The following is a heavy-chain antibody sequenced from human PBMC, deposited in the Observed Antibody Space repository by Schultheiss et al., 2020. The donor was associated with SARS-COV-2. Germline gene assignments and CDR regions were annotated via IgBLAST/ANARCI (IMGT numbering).Heavy chain of an antibody. V-gene: IGHV4-34*01. CDR1: GGSFSGYY. CDR3: ARTEYNWNVGTMDV. CDR2: INHSGST. Sequence: SETLSLTCAVYGGSFSGYYWSWIRQPPGKGLEWIGEINHSGSTNYNPSLKSRVTISVDTSKNQFSLKVTSVTAADTAVYYCARTEYNWNVGTMDVWGQGTTVTVSS. J-gene: IGHJ6*02. D-gene: IGHD1-20*01.